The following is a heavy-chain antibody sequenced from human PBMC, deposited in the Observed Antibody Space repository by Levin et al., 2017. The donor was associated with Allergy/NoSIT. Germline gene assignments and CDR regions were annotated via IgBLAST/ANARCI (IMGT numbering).Heavy chain of an antibody. CDR1: GFTFSSYA. Sequence: GESLKISCAASGFTFSSYAMSWVRQAPGKGLEWVSAISGSGGSTYYADSVKGRFTISRDNSKNTLYLQMNSLRAEDTAVYYCAKIDPPGYSSGWYDYWGQGTLVTVSS. CDR3: AKIDPPGYSSGWYDY. V-gene: IGHV3-23*01. J-gene: IGHJ4*02. CDR2: ISGSGGST. D-gene: IGHD6-19*01.